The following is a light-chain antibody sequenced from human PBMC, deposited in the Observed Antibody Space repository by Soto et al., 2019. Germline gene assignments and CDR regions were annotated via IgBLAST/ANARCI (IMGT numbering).Light chain of an antibody. CDR3: SAFSANRVYL. J-gene: IGLJ1*01. Sequence: QSALTQPISVSGSPGQSITISCTGNSNDIGTYDYVCWYQQHPGKAPRLLIHWVHNRPPGICGRFSASKSSLTASLTNSGLQAQAEPDYYCSAFSANRVYLFGPGTKVTVL. V-gene: IGLV2-14*01. CDR1: SNDIGTYDY. CDR2: WVH.